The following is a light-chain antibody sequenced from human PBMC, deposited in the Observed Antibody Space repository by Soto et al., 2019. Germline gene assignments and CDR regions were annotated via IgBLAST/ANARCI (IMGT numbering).Light chain of an antibody. CDR3: PQYNSLWT. Sequence: DIQMTQSPSTLSASVGDRVTITCRASQSISSWLAWYQQKPGKAPRLLIYDASYLERGVPSRFSGSGSGTEFTLTINDLQPDDLATYYCPQYNSLWTFGQGTKVEI. CDR1: QSISSW. CDR2: DAS. V-gene: IGKV1-5*01. J-gene: IGKJ1*01.